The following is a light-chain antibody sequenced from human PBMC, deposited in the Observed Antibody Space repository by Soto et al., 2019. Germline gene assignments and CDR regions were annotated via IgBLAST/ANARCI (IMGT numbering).Light chain of an antibody. CDR3: QQRSIWPLT. Sequence: EIVLTQSPATLSLSPGERATLSCRASQGINSYLAWFQQKPGQAPRLLIYDASNRATGIPARFSGSGSGTDFTLTIRSLEPEDFAIYYCQQRSIWPLTFGGGTKLEIK. CDR2: DAS. CDR1: QGINSY. V-gene: IGKV3-11*01. J-gene: IGKJ4*01.